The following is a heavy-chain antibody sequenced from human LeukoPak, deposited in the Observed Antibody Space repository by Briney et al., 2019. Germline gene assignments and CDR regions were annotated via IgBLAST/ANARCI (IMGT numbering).Heavy chain of an antibody. D-gene: IGHD2-15*01. CDR1: GGSISSSSYY. CDR2: IYYSGST. J-gene: IGHJ4*02. Sequence: SETLSLTCTVSGGSISSSSYYWGWIRQPPGKGLEWIGSIYYSGSTYYNPSLKSRVTISVDTSKNQFSLKLSSVTAADTAVYYCARDLGGPENFDSWGQGTLVTVSS. CDR3: ARDLGGPENFDS. V-gene: IGHV4-39*07.